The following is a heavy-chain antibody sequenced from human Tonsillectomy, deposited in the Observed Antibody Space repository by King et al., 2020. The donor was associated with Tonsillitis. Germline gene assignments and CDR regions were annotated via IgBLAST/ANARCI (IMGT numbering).Heavy chain of an antibody. CDR1: GFTFRMYS. V-gene: IGHV3-48*02. CDR3: ARENGYCSGGVCYMAGFDL. CDR2: ISSGSTNI. J-gene: IGHJ2*01. Sequence: VQLVESGGGLVQPGGSLRLSCAVSGFTFRMYSMNWVRQAPGEGLEWVSYISSGSTNIYYTDSVKDRFTISRENVKDSLYLQMNSLRDEDTAVYYCARENGYCSGGVCYMAGFDLWGRGTLVTVSS. D-gene: IGHD2-15*01.